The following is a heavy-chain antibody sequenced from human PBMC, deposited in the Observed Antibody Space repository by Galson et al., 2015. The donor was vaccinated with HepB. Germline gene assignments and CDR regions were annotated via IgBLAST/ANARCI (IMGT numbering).Heavy chain of an antibody. D-gene: IGHD1-1*01. CDR2: IIPIFGTA. CDR3: ARAAGESVFNWNYDDY. V-gene: IGHV1-69*13. Sequence: SVKVSCKASGGTFSSYAISWVRQAPGQGLEWMGGIIPIFGTANYAQKFQGRVTITADESTSTAYMELSSLRSEDTAVYYCARAAGESVFNWNYDDYWGQGTLVTVSS. J-gene: IGHJ4*02. CDR1: GGTFSSYA.